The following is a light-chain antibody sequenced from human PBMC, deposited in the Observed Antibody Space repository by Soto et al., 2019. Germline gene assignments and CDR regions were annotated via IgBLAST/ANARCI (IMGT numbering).Light chain of an antibody. Sequence: EIVMTQSPATLSVSPGEGATLSCRASQSISSNLAWYQQKPGQAPRLVLYAASTTATGFTDRFSGSGSGTEFTLTITSLQSEDFAVYYCQQYYIWPLTFGPGTKVEIK. CDR1: QSISSN. CDR3: QQYYIWPLT. V-gene: IGKV3-15*01. J-gene: IGKJ3*01. CDR2: AAS.